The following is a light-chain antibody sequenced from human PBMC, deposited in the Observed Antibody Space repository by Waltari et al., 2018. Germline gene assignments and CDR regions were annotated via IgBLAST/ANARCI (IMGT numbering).Light chain of an antibody. CDR1: QSISGW. V-gene: IGKV1-5*01. Sequence: DIQMTQSPSTLSASLGDRVTITCRASQSISGWLDWYQQKPGKAPKFLIYDASSLESGGPSRFSGSGSGTEFTLTISSLQPDDFATYYCQQYHIYPLTFGPGTKVDIK. J-gene: IGKJ3*01. CDR2: DAS. CDR3: QQYHIYPLT.